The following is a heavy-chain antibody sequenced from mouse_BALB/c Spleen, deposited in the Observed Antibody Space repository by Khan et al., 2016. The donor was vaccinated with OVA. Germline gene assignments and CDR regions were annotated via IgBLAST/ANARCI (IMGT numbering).Heavy chain of an antibody. CDR1: GISITTGNYR. CDR3: ARDYGSLYWYFDV. J-gene: IGHJ1*01. Sequence: EVHLVESRPGLVKPSQTVSLTCTVTGISITTGNYRWSWIRQFPGNKLEWIGHIYYSGTITYNPSLTSRTTITRDTSKSQFFLEMNSLTAEDTATYFCARDYGSLYWYFDVWGAGTTVTVSS. V-gene: IGHV3-5*02. D-gene: IGHD1-1*01. CDR2: IYYSGTI.